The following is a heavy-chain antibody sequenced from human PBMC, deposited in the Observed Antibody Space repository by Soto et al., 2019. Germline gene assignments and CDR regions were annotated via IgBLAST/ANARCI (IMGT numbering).Heavy chain of an antibody. V-gene: IGHV3-30*18. CDR1: GFTFSSYG. Sequence: GGSLRLSCAASGFTFSSYGMHWVRQAPGKGLEWVAVISYDGSNKYYADSVKGRFTISRDNSKNTLYLQMNSLRAEDTAVYYCANSGSYFPLWYFDYWGQGTLVTVSS. CDR3: ANSGSYFPLWYFDY. CDR2: ISYDGSNK. D-gene: IGHD1-26*01. J-gene: IGHJ4*02.